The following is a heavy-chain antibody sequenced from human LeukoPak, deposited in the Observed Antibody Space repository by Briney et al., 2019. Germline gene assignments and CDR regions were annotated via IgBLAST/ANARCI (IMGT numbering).Heavy chain of an antibody. D-gene: IGHD5-18*01. V-gene: IGHV3-23*01. CDR3: AKGTYTCFDF. CDR1: GFTFSTYA. J-gene: IGHJ4*02. CDR2: VSGGGGST. Sequence: GGSLRLSCAVSGFTFSTYAMSWVRQAPGKGLEWVSPVSGGGGSTYYADSVKGRFTISRDNSKNTLSLQMSSLRAEGTAVYYCAKGTYTCFDFWGQGILVTVSS.